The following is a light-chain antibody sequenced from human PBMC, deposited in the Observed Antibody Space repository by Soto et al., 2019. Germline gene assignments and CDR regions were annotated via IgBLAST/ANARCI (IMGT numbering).Light chain of an antibody. Sequence: IQMTQSPSTLSASVGDRVTITCRAGQSISSRLAWYQQKPGKAPKLLIYRPSTLESGVPSRFSGSGSGTEFTLTISSLQPDDFATYFCQEYDGHCAFGQGTKLEIK. V-gene: IGKV1-5*03. J-gene: IGKJ2*01. CDR1: QSISSR. CDR3: QEYDGHCA. CDR2: RPS.